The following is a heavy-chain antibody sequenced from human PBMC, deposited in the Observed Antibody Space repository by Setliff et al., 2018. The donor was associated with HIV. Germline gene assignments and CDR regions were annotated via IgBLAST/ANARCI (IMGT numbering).Heavy chain of an antibody. CDR3: AKDRLEWLAPDGFDI. CDR1: GFHFTSFS. V-gene: IGHV3-21*05. D-gene: IGHD3-3*01. Sequence: GGSLRLSCAASGFHFTSFSINWVRQAPGKGLEWVSRIYDSGDIWYAESVRGRFTISRDTSLYLQMDSLRAEETAVYYCAKDRLEWLAPDGFDIWGLGTMVTVSS. J-gene: IGHJ3*02. CDR2: IYDSGDI.